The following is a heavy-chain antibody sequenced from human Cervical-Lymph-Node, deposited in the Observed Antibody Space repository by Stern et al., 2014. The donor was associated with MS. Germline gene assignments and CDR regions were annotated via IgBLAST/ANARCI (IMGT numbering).Heavy chain of an antibody. CDR3: ARSAGYYSAMDV. CDR1: GGTFRNSA. V-gene: IGHV1-69*01. J-gene: IGHJ6*02. CDR2: IIPIYGTA. D-gene: IGHD3-3*01. Sequence: VQLVESGADVMKPGSSVQVSCKTSGGTFRNSAFSWIRQAPGQGREWMGVIIPIYGTATSAQRFQGRVTITAHEATSTAYMELSSLRSEDTALYYCARSAGYYSAMDVWGQGTTVTVSS.